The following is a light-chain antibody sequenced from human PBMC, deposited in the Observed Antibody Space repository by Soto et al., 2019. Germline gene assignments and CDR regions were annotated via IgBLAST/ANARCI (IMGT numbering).Light chain of an antibody. CDR3: QQYNKWPPYT. V-gene: IGKV3-15*01. Sequence: EIVMTQSPATLSVSPGERATLSCRASQSVSSDLAWYQQKPGQTPRLLIYGASTRATGIPARFSGSGSGTEFTLTISSLQSADFVVYYCQQYNKWPPYTFGQGTKLEIK. CDR1: QSVSSD. CDR2: GAS. J-gene: IGKJ2*01.